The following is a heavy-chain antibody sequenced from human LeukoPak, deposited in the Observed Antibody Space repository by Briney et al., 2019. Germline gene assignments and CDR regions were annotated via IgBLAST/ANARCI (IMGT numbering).Heavy chain of an antibody. J-gene: IGHJ4*02. V-gene: IGHV3-30*02. CDR3: AKDPAEEAVAGTAVDY. Sequence: GGSLRLSCAASEFTFSSYGMKWVRQAPGKGLEWVAFIRYDGSNKYYADSVKGRFTISRDNSKNTLYLQMNSLGAEDTAVYYCAKDPAEEAVAGTAVDYWGQGTLVTVSS. CDR2: IRYDGSNK. D-gene: IGHD6-19*01. CDR1: EFTFSSYG.